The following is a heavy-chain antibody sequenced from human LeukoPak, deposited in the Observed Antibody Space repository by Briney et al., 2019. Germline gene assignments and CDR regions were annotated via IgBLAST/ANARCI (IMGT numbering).Heavy chain of an antibody. Sequence: RPGGSLRLSCAASGFTFDDYDMSWVRQAPGKGLEWVSGINWNGGSTGYADSVKGRFTISRDNAKNSLYLQMNSVRAEDTALYYCARREGKRWYGTFDPWGQGTLVTVSS. J-gene: IGHJ5*02. D-gene: IGHD4-23*01. CDR3: ARREGKRWYGTFDP. CDR2: INWNGGST. V-gene: IGHV3-20*04. CDR1: GFTFDDYD.